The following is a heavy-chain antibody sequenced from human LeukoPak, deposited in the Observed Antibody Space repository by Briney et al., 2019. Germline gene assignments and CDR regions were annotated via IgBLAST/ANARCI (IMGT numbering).Heavy chain of an antibody. J-gene: IGHJ6*02. CDR3: TTDLDFWSGYYLSYYGMDV. V-gene: IGHV3-15*01. Sequence: GGSLRLSCAASGFTFSNAWMSWVRQAPGKGLEWVGRIKSKTDGGTTDYAAPVKCRFTISRDDSKNTLYLQMNSLKTEDTAVYYCTTDLDFWSGYYLSYYGMDVWGQGTTVTVSS. CDR2: IKSKTDGGTT. D-gene: IGHD3-3*01. CDR1: GFTFSNAW.